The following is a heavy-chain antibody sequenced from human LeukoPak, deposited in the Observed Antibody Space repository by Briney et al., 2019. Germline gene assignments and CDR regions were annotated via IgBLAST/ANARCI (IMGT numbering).Heavy chain of an antibody. CDR2: ISWNSGSI. D-gene: IGHD6-13*01. CDR1: GFTFDDYA. V-gene: IGHV3-9*01. CDR3: ARGNIAAAGIHY. J-gene: IGHJ4*02. Sequence: QSGGSLRLSCAASGFTFDDYAMHWVRQAPGKGLEWVSGISWNSGSIGYADSVKGRFTISRDNAKNSLYLQMNSLRAEDTAVYYCARGNIAAAGIHYWGQGTLVTVSS.